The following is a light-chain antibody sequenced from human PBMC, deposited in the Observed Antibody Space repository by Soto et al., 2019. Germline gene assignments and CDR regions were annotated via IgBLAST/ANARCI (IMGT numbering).Light chain of an antibody. J-gene: IGKJ1*01. CDR1: QSVSSN. Sequence: EIVMTQSPATLSVSPGERATLSCRASQSVSSNLAWYQQIPGQAPRLLIYGASTGAAGIPARFSGSGSATEFTLTISSLQSEDFAVYYCQQYDTWPPWTFG. V-gene: IGKV3-15*01. CDR3: QQYDTWPPWT. CDR2: GAS.